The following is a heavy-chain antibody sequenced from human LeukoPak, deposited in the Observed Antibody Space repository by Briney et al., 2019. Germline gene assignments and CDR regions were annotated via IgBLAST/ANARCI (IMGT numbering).Heavy chain of an antibody. V-gene: IGHV4-59*08. CDR1: GGSISSYY. Sequence: SETLSLTCTVSGGSISSYYWSWIRQPPGKGLEWIGYIYYSGSTNYNPSLKSRVTISVDTSKNQFSLKLSSVTAADTAVYYCARHSPATAIPYYFDYWGRGTLVTVSS. CDR3: ARHSPATAIPYYFDY. J-gene: IGHJ4*02. CDR2: IYYSGST. D-gene: IGHD2-2*02.